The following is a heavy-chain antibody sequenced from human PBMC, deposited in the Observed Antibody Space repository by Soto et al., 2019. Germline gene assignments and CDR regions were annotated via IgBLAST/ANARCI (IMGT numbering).Heavy chain of an antibody. CDR3: AREPQRDSSGWYEGFDY. Sequence: PSGTLCLTCTVSGGSISSYYWSWIRQPAGKGLEWIGRIYTSGSTNYNPSLKSRVTMSVDTSKNQFSLKLSSVTAADTAVYYCAREPQRDSSGWYEGFDYWGQGTLVTVSS. V-gene: IGHV4-4*07. CDR1: GGSISSYY. J-gene: IGHJ4*02. D-gene: IGHD6-19*01. CDR2: IYTSGST.